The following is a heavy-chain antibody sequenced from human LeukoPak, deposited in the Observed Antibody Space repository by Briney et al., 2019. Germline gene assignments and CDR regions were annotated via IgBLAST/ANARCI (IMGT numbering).Heavy chain of an antibody. CDR2: MNPNSGNT. V-gene: IGHV1-8*02. Sequence: ASVKVSCKASGYTFTSYGISWVRQAPGQGLEWMGWMNPNSGNTGYAQKFQGRVTMTRNTSISTANMDLSGLRSEDTAVYYCARGGYCSSTSCYRDWYFDLWGRGTLVTVSS. J-gene: IGHJ2*01. D-gene: IGHD2-2*01. CDR1: GYTFTSYG. CDR3: ARGGYCSSTSCYRDWYFDL.